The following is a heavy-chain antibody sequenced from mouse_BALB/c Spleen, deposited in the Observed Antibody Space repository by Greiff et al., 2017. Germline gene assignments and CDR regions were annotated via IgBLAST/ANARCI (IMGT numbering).Heavy chain of an antibody. J-gene: IGHJ4*01. V-gene: IGHV2-2*02. CDR2: IWSGGST. Sequence: VQLQQSGPGLVQPSQSLSITCTVSGFSLTSYGVHWVRQSPGKGLEWLGVIWSGGSTDYNAAFISRLSISKDNSKSQVFFKMNSLQANDTAIYYCARIYYDYDEGGHYAMDYWGQGTSVTVSS. D-gene: IGHD2-4*01. CDR3: ARIYYDYDEGGHYAMDY. CDR1: GFSLTSYG.